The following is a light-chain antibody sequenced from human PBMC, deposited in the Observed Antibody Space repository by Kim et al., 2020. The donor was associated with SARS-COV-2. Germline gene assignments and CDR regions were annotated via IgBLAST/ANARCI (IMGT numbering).Light chain of an antibody. CDR3: SSYTSSSTLEV. V-gene: IGLV2-14*03. CDR1: SSDVGGYNY. CDR2: DVS. Sequence: QSITISCTETSSDVGGYNYVPWYQQHPGKAPKLMIYDVSNRPSGVSNRFSGSKSGNTASLTISGLQAEDEADYYCSSYTSSSTLEVFGTGTKVTVL. J-gene: IGLJ1*01.